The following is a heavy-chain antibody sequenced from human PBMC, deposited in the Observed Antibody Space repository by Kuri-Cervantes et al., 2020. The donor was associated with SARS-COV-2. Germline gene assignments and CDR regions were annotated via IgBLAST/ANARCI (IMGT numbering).Heavy chain of an antibody. J-gene: IGHJ6*03. CDR2: IYYSGST. Sequence: SETLSLTCTVSGGSISSSSYYWGWIRQPPGKGLEWSGSIYYSGSTYYNPSLKSRVTISVDTSKNQFSLKLSSVTAADTAVYYCARVRGFDSNYYYYYYMDVWGKGTTVTDSS. D-gene: IGHD4-11*01. V-gene: IGHV4-39*07. CDR1: GGSISSSSYY. CDR3: ARVRGFDSNYYYYYYMDV.